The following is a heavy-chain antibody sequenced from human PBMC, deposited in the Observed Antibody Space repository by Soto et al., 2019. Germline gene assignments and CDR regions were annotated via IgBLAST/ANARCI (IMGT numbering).Heavy chain of an antibody. V-gene: IGHV1-46*01. CDR3: ARDPEFSNYDFLSCYIMGTGNGIAV. CDR1: GYTFTRYS. J-gene: IGHJ6*02. CDR2: INPSGGST. D-gene: IGHD3-3*01. Sequence: GASVQVSCKASGYTFTRYSMHWGRQAPGQGLEWMGIINPSGGSTSYAQKFQGRGTMTRDTSTSTVYMELSSLRSEDTAGYYCARDPEFSNYDFLSCYIMGTGNGIAVWGQGTTVTVYS.